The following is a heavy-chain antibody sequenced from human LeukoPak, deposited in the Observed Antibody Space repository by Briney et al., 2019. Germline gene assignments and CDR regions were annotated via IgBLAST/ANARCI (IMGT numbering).Heavy chain of an antibody. CDR3: TTAGYSRYA. V-gene: IGHV3-15*01. CDR2: IKSKSEDETT. Sequence: GGSLRLACTASGFSFSDAWMSWVRQAPGKGLEWVGRIKSKSEDETTDYAAPVKGRFSISRDDSKDTLYVQMNSLKTEDTAVYYCTTAGYSRYAGGQGTLVTVSS. J-gene: IGHJ4*02. CDR1: GFSFSDAW. D-gene: IGHD6-13*01.